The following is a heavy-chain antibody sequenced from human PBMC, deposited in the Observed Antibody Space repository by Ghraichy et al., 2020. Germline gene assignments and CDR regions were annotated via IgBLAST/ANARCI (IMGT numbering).Heavy chain of an antibody. CDR3: ATRPYYDILTGYGGLDF. Sequence: GSLNISCAASGFTFSSYAMSWVRQAPGKGLEWVSAISGTGGSTYYADSVKGRFTISRDNSKNTLYLQMNSLRAEDTAVYYCATRPYYDILTGYGGLDFWGQGTLVTVSS. CDR2: ISGTGGST. J-gene: IGHJ4*02. V-gene: IGHV3-23*01. CDR1: GFTFSSYA. D-gene: IGHD3-9*01.